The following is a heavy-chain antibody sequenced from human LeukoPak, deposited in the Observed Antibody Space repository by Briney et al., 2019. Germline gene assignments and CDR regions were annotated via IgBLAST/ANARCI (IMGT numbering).Heavy chain of an antibody. CDR3: ASVGCSSTSCQREWAFDY. CDR2: IIPIFGTA. Sequence: GGSLRLSCAASGFTFSSYAMSWVRQAPGQGLEWMGGIIPIFGTANYAQKFQGRVTITTDESTSTAYMELSSLRSEDTAVYYCASVGCSSTSCQREWAFDYWGQGTLVTVSS. D-gene: IGHD2-2*01. J-gene: IGHJ4*02. CDR1: GFTFSSYA. V-gene: IGHV1-69*05.